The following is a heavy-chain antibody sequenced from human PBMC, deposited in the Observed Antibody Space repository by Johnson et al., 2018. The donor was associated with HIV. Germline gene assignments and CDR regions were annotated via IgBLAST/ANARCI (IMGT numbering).Heavy chain of an antibody. CDR1: GFSFDDYG. CDR3: ARDFVAFGECTAFDI. J-gene: IGHJ3*02. Sequence: VQLVESGGGLVQPGGSLRLSCAASGFSFDDYGMSWVRQVPGKGLEWVSGINWNGGSTCYADSVKGRIIISRDNAKNSLYLRMNSRRPEDTALYYCARDFVAFGECTAFDIWGQGTMVIVSS. V-gene: IGHV3-20*04. CDR2: INWNGGST. D-gene: IGHD3-10*01.